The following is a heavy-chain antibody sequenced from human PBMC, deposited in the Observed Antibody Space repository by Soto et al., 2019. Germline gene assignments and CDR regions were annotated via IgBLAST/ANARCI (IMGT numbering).Heavy chain of an antibody. CDR3: ARSGATGYYSTHYYGRDV. CDR1: GYTFNTYD. D-gene: IGHD3-9*01. V-gene: IGHV1-8*01. CDR2: MNPESGST. Sequence: QEQLVQSGAEVKKPGASVKISCKASGYTFNTYDINWVRQATGQGLEWMGWMNPESGSTGFAQSFQGRITLTGNTSINTVYMEVSSLTNEDTAVYFCARSGATGYYSTHYYGRDVWGPGTTVTVSS. J-gene: IGHJ6*02.